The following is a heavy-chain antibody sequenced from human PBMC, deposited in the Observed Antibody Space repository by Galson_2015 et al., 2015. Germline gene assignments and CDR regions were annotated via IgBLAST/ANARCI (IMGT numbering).Heavy chain of an antibody. CDR2: IYPGDSDT. CDR3: ARRDGSAWYYFDY. D-gene: IGHD6-19*01. J-gene: IGHJ4*02. CDR1: GFRFTNYW. Sequence: QSGAEVKKPGESLKISCKGSGFRFTNYWNGWVRQMPGKGLEWMGSIYPGDSDTRYSPSFQGQVTISADKSINTAYLQLSSLKASDTAMYYCARRDGSAWYYFDYWGQGTLVTVSS. V-gene: IGHV5-51*01.